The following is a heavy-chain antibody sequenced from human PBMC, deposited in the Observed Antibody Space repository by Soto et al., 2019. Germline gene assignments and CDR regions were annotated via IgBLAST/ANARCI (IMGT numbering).Heavy chain of an antibody. CDR3: ASTRWLQDAFDI. J-gene: IGHJ3*02. CDR1: GFTFSSYA. CDR2: ISGSGGST. Sequence: GSLRLSCAASGFTFSSYAMSWVRQAPGKGLEWVSAISGSGGSTYYADSVKGRFTISRDNSKNTLYLQMNSLRAEDTAVYYCASTRWLQDAFDIWGQGTMVTVSS. V-gene: IGHV3-23*01. D-gene: IGHD5-18*01.